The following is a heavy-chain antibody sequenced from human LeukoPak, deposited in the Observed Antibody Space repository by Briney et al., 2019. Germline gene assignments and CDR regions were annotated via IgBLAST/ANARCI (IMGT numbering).Heavy chain of an antibody. V-gene: IGHV3-48*02. CDR2: ITSSSSSI. Sequence: GGSLRLSCAASGFTFSSYSMNWVRQAPGKGLEWVSYITSSSSSIYCADSVKGRFTISRDNAKNSLYLQMNSLRDEDTAVYYCARDALGGFDYWGQGTLVTVSS. D-gene: IGHD3-10*01. CDR1: GFTFSSYS. CDR3: ARDALGGFDY. J-gene: IGHJ4*02.